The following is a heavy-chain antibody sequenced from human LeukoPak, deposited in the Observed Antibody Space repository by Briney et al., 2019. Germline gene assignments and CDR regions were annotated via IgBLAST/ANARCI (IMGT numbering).Heavy chain of an antibody. J-gene: IGHJ6*03. CDR3: ARAPLAPNGDYYYYHYMDV. Sequence: ASVKVSCKASGYTFSSYGISWVRQAPGQGLEWMGWISAYNGNTNYAQKLQDRVTMTTDTSTSTAYMELRSLRSDDTAVYYCARAPLAPNGDYYYYHYMDVWGKGTTVTVSS. CDR1: GYTFSSYG. CDR2: ISAYNGNT. V-gene: IGHV1-18*01. D-gene: IGHD2-8*01.